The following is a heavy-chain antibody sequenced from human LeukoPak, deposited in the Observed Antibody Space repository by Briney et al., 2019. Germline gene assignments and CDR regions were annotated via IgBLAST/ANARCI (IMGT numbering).Heavy chain of an antibody. CDR3: ARSVAVPGTKIDF. CDR2: IYYSGST. V-gene: IGHV4-59*01. D-gene: IGHD6-19*01. Sequence: SETLSLTCTVSAGSISGYYWTWIRQPPGKGLEWLGHIYYSGSTKYNPSLTSRVTISLDTSKNQFSLVLSSVTAADTAVYYCARSVAVPGTKIDFWGQGTLVTVSS. CDR1: AGSISGYY. J-gene: IGHJ4*02.